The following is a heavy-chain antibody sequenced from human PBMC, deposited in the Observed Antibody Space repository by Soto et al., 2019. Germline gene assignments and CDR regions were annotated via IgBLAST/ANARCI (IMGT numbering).Heavy chain of an antibody. J-gene: IGHJ4*02. V-gene: IGHV4-59*08. CDR1: GGSISSYY. CDR3: ARYCALGPPQAF. CDR2: IYYSGST. Sequence: PSEKLSLTCTVSGGSISSYYWSWIRQPPGKGLEWIGYIYYSGSTNYNPSLKSRVTISVDTSKNQFSLKLSSVTAADTAVYYCARYCALGPPQAFWGQGTLVTVSS. D-gene: IGHD2-15*01.